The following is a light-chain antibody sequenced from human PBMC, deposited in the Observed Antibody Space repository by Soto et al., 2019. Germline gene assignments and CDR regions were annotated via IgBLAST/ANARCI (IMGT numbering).Light chain of an antibody. CDR1: SSDVGGYNY. CDR2: EVS. CDR3: SSYTSSSTLLYV. Sequence: SALTQPAAVCGSTGQSITISCTGTSSDVGGYNYVSWYQQHPGKAPKLMIYEVSNRPSGVSNRFSGSKSGNTAPLTISGLQAEDEADYYCSSYTSSSTLLYVFGTGTKVTVL. J-gene: IGLJ1*01. V-gene: IGLV2-14*01.